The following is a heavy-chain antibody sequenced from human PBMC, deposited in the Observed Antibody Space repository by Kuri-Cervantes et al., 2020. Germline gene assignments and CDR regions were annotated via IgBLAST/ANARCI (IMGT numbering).Heavy chain of an antibody. V-gene: IGHV3-30-3*01. CDR1: GFTFSSYA. J-gene: IGHJ4*02. CDR3: AREGNNWNQRGCFDY. D-gene: IGHD1-20*01. CDR2: ISYDGSNK. Sequence: GESLKISCAASGFTFSSYAMHWVRQAPGKGLEWVAVISYDGSNKYYADSVKGRFTISRDNSKNTLYLQMNSLRAEDTAVYCCAREGNNWNQRGCFDYWGQGTLVTVSS.